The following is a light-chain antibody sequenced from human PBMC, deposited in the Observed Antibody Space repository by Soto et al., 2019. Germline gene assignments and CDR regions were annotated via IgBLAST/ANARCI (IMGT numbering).Light chain of an antibody. CDR1: QSVSSSY. V-gene: IGKV3-20*01. J-gene: IGKJ2*01. Sequence: EIVLTQSPGPLSLSPGERATLSCRASQSVSSSYLAWYQQKPGQAPRLLIYGASSSATGIPDRFSGSGSGRDFTVTISRLEPEDFAVYYCEQYGSSPRTFGEGTKLEIK. CDR2: GAS. CDR3: EQYGSSPRT.